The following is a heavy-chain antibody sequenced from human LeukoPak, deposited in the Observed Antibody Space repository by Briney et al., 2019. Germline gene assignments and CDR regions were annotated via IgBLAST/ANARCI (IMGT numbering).Heavy chain of an antibody. CDR2: IYYSGST. Sequence: PSETLSLTCTVSGYSISSGYYWSWIRQPPGKGLEWIGYIYYSGSTNYNPSLKSRVTISVDTSKNQFSLKLSSVTAADTAVYYCARSGYSYGYWYYYMDVWGKGTTVTISS. CDR3: ARSGYSYGYWYYYMDV. D-gene: IGHD5-18*01. J-gene: IGHJ6*03. V-gene: IGHV4-59*01. CDR1: GYSISSGYY.